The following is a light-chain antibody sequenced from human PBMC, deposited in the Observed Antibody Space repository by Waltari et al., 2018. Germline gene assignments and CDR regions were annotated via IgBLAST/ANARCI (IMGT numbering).Light chain of an antibody. CDR3: QKYVSLPAT. CDR1: QSVGRY. V-gene: IGKV3-20*01. J-gene: IGKJ1*01. CDR2: DAS. Sequence: EIVLTQSPATLSLSPEERATLSCRASQSVGRYLAWYQQKPGQAPRLLIYDASIRATGIPDRFSGSGSGTDFSLTISRLEPEDFAVYYCQKYVSLPATFGQGTKVEIK.